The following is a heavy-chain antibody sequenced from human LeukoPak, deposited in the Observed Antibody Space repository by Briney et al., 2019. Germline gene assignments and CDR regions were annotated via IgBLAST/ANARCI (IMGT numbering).Heavy chain of an antibody. CDR3: AREASYLEMATPFDY. D-gene: IGHD5-24*01. Sequence: PGGSLRLSCAASGFTFSSYWMHWVRQAPGEGLVWVSRINTDGSSTSYADSVRGRFTISRDNAKNTLYLRMDSLRAEDTAVYYCAREASYLEMATPFDYWGQGTLVTVSS. CDR1: GFTFSSYW. CDR2: INTDGSST. V-gene: IGHV3-74*01. J-gene: IGHJ4*02.